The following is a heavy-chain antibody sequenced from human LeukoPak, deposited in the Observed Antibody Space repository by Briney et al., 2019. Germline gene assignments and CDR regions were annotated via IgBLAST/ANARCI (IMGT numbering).Heavy chain of an antibody. CDR3: ATTPWVAARYFDY. Sequence: GGSLRLSCAAARFNLGQYWMHWVRQVPGKGLVWVSRIGSGGRTKNYADSVRGRFTISRDNARNTLYLQMNSLRAEDTAVYYCATTPWVAARYFDYWGQGTLLTVSS. CDR2: IGSGGRTK. D-gene: IGHD6-6*01. J-gene: IGHJ4*02. CDR1: RFNLGQYW. V-gene: IGHV3-74*01.